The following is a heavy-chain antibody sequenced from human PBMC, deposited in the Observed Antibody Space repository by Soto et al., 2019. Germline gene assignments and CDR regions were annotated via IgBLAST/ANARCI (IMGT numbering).Heavy chain of an antibody. CDR3: ARGWFGPDV. CDR2: IDNAGTDS. J-gene: IGHJ6*04. Sequence: PGGSLRLSCEASGFTFSSYWMHWVRQVPGKGLVWVSGIDNAGTDSTYADSVKGRFTSSRDNAKNMLYLQMNSLRVEDTAVYYCARGWFGPDVWGKGTTVTVSS. D-gene: IGHD3-10*01. V-gene: IGHV3-74*01. CDR1: GFTFSSYW.